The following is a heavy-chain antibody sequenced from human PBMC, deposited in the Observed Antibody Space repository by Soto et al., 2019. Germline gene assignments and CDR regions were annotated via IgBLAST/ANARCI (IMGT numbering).Heavy chain of an antibody. J-gene: IGHJ4*02. CDR2: ITDSGGDA. CDR3: AKDWEQLVSYFDY. CDR1: GITFGSRA. D-gene: IGHD6-6*01. V-gene: IGHV3-23*01. Sequence: EVQLLESGGDLVQPGGSLRLSCVASGITFGSRAMSWVRQAPGEGLEWVSTITDSGGDAKYADSVRGRFTISRDNFYNTLSLQMSSLRAEDSAVYYCAKDWEQLVSYFDYWGQGTLVTVSS.